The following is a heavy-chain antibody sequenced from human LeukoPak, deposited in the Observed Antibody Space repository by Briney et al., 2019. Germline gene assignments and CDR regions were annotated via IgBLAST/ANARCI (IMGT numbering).Heavy chain of an antibody. CDR2: ISGNSGSDT. D-gene: IGHD3-10*01. CDR3: AKGSSSGRPYFFDY. Sequence: GGSLRLSCAASGFTFSSYAMGWVRQAPGKGLEWFSAISGNSGSDTYYADAVKGRFTLSRDNSKTTLYLEMNSLRAEDTAVYYCAKGSSSGRPYFFDYWGQGSLVAVSS. V-gene: IGHV3-23*01. CDR1: GFTFSSYA. J-gene: IGHJ4*02.